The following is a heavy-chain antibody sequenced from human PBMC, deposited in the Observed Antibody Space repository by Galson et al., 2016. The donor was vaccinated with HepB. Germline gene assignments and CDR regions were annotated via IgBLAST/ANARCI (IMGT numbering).Heavy chain of an antibody. D-gene: IGHD3-10*01. CDR2: IYYTGST. CDR1: GGSISNDNW. CDR3: ARVKRWGSGTPIDP. J-gene: IGHJ5*02. V-gene: IGHV4-4*02. Sequence: LSLTCTVSGGSISNDNWWSWVRQSPGKGLEWIGYIYYTGSTNYNPSLKSRVSISAETSKNQFSLKLSPVTAADTAVYYCARVKRWGSGTPIDPWGQGTLVTVSS.